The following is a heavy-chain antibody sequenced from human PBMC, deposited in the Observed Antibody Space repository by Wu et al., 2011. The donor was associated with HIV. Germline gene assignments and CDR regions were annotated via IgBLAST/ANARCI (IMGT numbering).Heavy chain of an antibody. CDR1: GYTFTSYG. CDR3: ARDPPGYPYYFDY. D-gene: IGHD5-12*01. J-gene: IGHJ4*02. V-gene: IGHV1-18*01. CDR2: IRTYNGET. Sequence: QVQLVQSGAEVKKPGASVKVSCKASGYTFTSYGISWVRQAPGQGLEWIGWIRTYNGETNYAQNLQGRVTVTTDTSTSTVYMEVWSLRSDDTAVYYCARDPPGYPYYFDYWGQGTLVTVSS.